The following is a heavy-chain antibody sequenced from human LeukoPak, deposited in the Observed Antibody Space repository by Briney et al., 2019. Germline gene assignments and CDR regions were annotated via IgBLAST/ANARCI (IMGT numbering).Heavy chain of an antibody. CDR2: IIPIFGTA. CDR1: GGTFSSYA. CDR3: ARDGENDASDI. V-gene: IGHV1-69*05. J-gene: IGHJ3*02. Sequence: AASVKVSCKASGGTFSSYAISWVRQAPGQGLEWMGRIIPIFGTANYAQKFQGRVTITTDESTSTAYMELSSLRSEDTAVYYCARDGENDASDIWGQGTMVTVSS.